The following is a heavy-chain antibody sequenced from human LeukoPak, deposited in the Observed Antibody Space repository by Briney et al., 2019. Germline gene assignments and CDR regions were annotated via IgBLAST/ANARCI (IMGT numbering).Heavy chain of an antibody. CDR2: ISSSDDGT. V-gene: IGHV3-23*01. CDR3: AKAPVTSCRGAFCYPLDS. J-gene: IGHJ4*02. Sequence: GGSLRLSCAASGFTFSIYAMSWVRQAPGKGLEWVSAISSSDDGTYHAGSVRGRFTISRDSSKNTLYLQMNNLRTEDAAIYYCAKAPVTSCRGAFCYPLDSWGQGTLVTVSS. D-gene: IGHD2-15*01. CDR1: GFTFSIYA.